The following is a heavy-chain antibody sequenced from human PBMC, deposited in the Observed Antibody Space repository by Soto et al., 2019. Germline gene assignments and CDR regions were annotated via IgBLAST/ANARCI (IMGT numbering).Heavy chain of an antibody. CDR2: IYSGGST. V-gene: IGHV3-53*04. Sequence: GGSLRLCCAASGFTVSSNYMSWVRQAPGKGLEWVSVIYSGGSTYYADSVKGRFTISRHNSKNTLYLQMNSLRAEDTAVYYCASLMTTVTTRRGYYMDVWGKGTTVTVSS. CDR1: GFTVSSNY. CDR3: ASLMTTVTTRRGYYMDV. J-gene: IGHJ6*03. D-gene: IGHD4-4*01.